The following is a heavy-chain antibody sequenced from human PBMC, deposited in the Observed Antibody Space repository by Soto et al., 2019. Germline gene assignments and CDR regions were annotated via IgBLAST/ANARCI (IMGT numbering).Heavy chain of an antibody. Sequence: QVQLQESGPGLVKPSGTLSLTCTVSGGSTSSSNWWSWVRQPPGKGLEWIGEIYHSGSTNYNPSLQSRVTISVDKSENQFSLKMRSVTAADTAVYYCARGAVGATFDYWGQGTLVTVSS. J-gene: IGHJ4*02. V-gene: IGHV4-4*02. CDR1: GGSTSSSNW. D-gene: IGHD1-26*01. CDR2: IYHSGST. CDR3: ARGAVGATFDY.